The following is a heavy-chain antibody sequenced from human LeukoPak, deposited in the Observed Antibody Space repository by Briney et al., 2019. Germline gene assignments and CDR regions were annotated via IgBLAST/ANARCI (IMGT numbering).Heavy chain of an antibody. CDR3: APQDHAGSWFDP. CDR1: GFSLSTSGVG. D-gene: IGHD2-15*01. CDR2: IYWDDDK. J-gene: IGHJ5*02. Sequence: SGPTLVKRTQTLTLTCTFSGFSLSTSGVGVGWTRQPPGKALEWLALIYWDDDKRYSPSLKSRLTITKDTSKNQVVLTMTNMDPVDTATYYCAPQDHAGSWFDPWGQGTLVTVSS. V-gene: IGHV2-5*02.